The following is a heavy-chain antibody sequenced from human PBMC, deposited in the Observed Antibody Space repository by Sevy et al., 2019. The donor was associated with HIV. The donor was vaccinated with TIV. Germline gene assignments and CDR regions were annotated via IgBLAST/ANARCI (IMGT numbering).Heavy chain of an antibody. D-gene: IGHD3-16*01. Sequence: GGSLRLSCAASDFTFSAYDMHWVRQATGEGLEWVSSIGTLVYTFFPASVEGYFLISRDNDKKSLYLQMNDLRVGDTAFYYWAIGINGDRTGGWFDLWGQGTLVTVSS. CDR3: AIGINGDRTGGWFDL. J-gene: IGHJ5*02. CDR1: DFTFSAYD. V-gene: IGHV3-13*01. CDR2: IGTLVYT.